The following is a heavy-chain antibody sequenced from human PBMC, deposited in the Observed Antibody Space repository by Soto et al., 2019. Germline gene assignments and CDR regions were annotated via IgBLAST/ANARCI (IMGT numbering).Heavy chain of an antibody. D-gene: IGHD2-15*01. V-gene: IGHV1-18*04. CDR2: TSAFYGNS. Sequence: QVRLVQSAAEVKKPGASVTVSCKASGYPFSSYGITWVRQAPGQGLEWMGWTSAFYGNSTYSEKFQGRVTMTIDTYTSTASMDLTSLKSDDTAVYYCARLVVAGSPLDYWGQGTLVTVSS. CDR1: GYPFSSYG. J-gene: IGHJ4*02. CDR3: ARLVVAGSPLDY.